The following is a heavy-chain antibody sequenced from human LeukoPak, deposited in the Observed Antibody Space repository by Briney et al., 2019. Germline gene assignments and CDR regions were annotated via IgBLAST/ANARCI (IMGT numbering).Heavy chain of an antibody. D-gene: IGHD1-26*01. V-gene: IGHV3-21*01. CDR1: GFTVSSNY. J-gene: IGHJ4*02. CDR2: ISSSSSYI. Sequence: GGSLRLSCAASGFTVSSNYMTWVRQAPGKGLEWVSSISSSSSYIYYADSVKGRFTISRDNAKNSLYLQMNSLRAEDTAVYYCARESRRVGEGDFDYWGQGTLVTVSS. CDR3: ARESRRVGEGDFDY.